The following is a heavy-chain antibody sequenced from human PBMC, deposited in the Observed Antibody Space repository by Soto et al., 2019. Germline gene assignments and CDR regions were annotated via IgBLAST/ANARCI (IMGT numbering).Heavy chain of an antibody. Sequence: PSETLSLTCAVDGGSFSGYYWSWIRQPPGKGREWIGEINHSGSTNYNPSLKSRVTISVDTSKNQFSLKLSPVTAADTAVYYCARGRRYYDFWSGYYKYYFDYWGQGILATVSS. V-gene: IGHV4-34*01. D-gene: IGHD3-3*01. J-gene: IGHJ4*02. CDR1: GGSFSGYY. CDR2: INHSGST. CDR3: ARGRRYYDFWSGYYKYYFDY.